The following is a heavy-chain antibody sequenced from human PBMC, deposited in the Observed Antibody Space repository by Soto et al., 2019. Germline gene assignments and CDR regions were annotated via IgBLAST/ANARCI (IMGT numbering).Heavy chain of an antibody. J-gene: IGHJ5*02. Sequence: NPSETLSLTCAVYGGSFSGYYWSWIRQPPGKGLEWIGEINHSGSTNYNPSLKSRVTISVDTSKNQFSLKLSSVTAADTAVYYCASGKPGSYLLRVPNWFDPWGKVTLGAVAS. CDR3: ASGKPGSYLLRVPNWFDP. CDR2: INHSGST. D-gene: IGHD3-10*01. V-gene: IGHV4-34*01. CDR1: GGSFSGYY.